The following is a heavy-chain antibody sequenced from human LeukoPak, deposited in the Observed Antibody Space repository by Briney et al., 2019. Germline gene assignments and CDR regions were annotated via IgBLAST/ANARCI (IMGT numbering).Heavy chain of an antibody. Sequence: PGGSLRLSCAASGFTFSSYAMSWVRQAPGRGLEWVSAISGSGGSTYYADSVKGRFTISRDNSKNTLYLQMNSLRAEDTAVYYCAKPATMIVVVITTFDYWGQGTLVTVSS. CDR2: ISGSGGST. CDR1: GFTFSSYA. J-gene: IGHJ4*02. D-gene: IGHD3-22*01. CDR3: AKPATMIVVVITTFDY. V-gene: IGHV3-23*01.